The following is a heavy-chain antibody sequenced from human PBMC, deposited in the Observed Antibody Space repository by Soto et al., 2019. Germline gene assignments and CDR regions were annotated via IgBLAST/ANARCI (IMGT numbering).Heavy chain of an antibody. D-gene: IGHD2-21*02. CDR1: GGSFSGYY. J-gene: IGHJ4*02. CDR3: ARAGSCGDVVVVTAILYIDY. Sequence: PSETLSLTCAVYGGSFSGYYWSWIRQPPGKGLEWIGEINHSGSTNYNPSLKSRVTISVDTSKNQFSLKLSSVTAADTAVYYCARAGSCGDVVVVTAILYIDYWGQGTLVTVS. V-gene: IGHV4-34*01. CDR2: INHSGST.